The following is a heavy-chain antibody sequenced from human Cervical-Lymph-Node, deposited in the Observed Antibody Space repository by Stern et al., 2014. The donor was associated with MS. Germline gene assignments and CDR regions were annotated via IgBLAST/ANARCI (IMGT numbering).Heavy chain of an antibody. CDR3: ARDFPADYYYGMDV. V-gene: IGHV1-8*01. CDR1: GYTFTSYD. Sequence: VQLLESGAEVKKPGASVKVSCKASGYTFTSYDINWVRPATGQGLEWMGWMNPNSGNTGYAQKFQGRVTMTRNTSISTAYMELSSLRSEDTAVYYCARDFPADYYYGMDVWGQGTTVTVSS. J-gene: IGHJ6*02. CDR2: MNPNSGNT.